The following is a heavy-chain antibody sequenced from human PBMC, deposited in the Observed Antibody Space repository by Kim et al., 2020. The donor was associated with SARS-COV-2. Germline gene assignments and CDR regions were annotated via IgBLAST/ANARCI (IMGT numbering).Heavy chain of an antibody. CDR2: ISWNSGSI. Sequence: GGSLRLSCAASGFTFDDYAMHWVRQAPGKGLEWVSGISWNSGSIGYADSVKGRFTISRDNAKNSLYLQMNSLRAEDTALYYCAKDMAMRTGTRSTMVRGVIRGMDVWGQGTTVTVSS. CDR1: GFTFDDYA. J-gene: IGHJ6*02. V-gene: IGHV3-9*01. CDR3: AKDMAMRTGTRSTMVRGVIRGMDV. D-gene: IGHD3-10*01.